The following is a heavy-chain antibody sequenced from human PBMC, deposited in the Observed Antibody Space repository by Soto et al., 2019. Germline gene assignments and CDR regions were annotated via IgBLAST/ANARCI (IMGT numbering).Heavy chain of an antibody. CDR2: ISDNSSVI. J-gene: IGHJ4*02. CDR3: ARDRDAFCSKGICSGPYFGY. CDR1: GFPFMTYS. D-gene: IGHD2-8*01. Sequence: SGGSLRLSCAASGFPFMTYSINWVGQAPGKGLEWISYISDNSSVIYYADAVKGRFNISRDNAKNPLYLQMNSLRDEDTAVYYCARDRDAFCSKGICSGPYFGYWGQGTLVTVSS. V-gene: IGHV3-48*02.